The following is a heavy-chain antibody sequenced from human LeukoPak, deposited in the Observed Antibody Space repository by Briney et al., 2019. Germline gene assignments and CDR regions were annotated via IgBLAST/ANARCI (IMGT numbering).Heavy chain of an antibody. CDR1: GFTFSDYY. J-gene: IGHJ2*01. D-gene: IGHD6-19*01. V-gene: IGHV3-11*01. CDR2: ISSSGSTI. Sequence: SGGSLRLSCAASGFTFSDYYMSWIRQAPGKGLEWVSYISSSGSTIYYADSVKGRFTISRDNAKNSLYLQMNSLRAEDTAVYYCARDLKQWLVQRYCDLWGRGTLVTVSS. CDR3: ARDLKQWLVQRYCDL.